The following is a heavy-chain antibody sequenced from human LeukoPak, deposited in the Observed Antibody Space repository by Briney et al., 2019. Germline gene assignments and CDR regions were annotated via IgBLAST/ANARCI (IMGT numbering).Heavy chain of an antibody. V-gene: IGHV4-34*01. J-gene: IGHJ2*01. Sequence: SETLSLTCTVSGGSISSYYWSWIRQPPGKGLEWIGEINHSGSTNYNPSLKSRVTISVDTSKNQFSLKLSSVTAADTAVYYCAGSYSYDSGGYRNPGYSDLWGGGTLVTVSS. CDR1: GGSISSYY. CDR2: INHSGST. CDR3: AGSYSYDSGGYRNPGYSDL. D-gene: IGHD3-22*01.